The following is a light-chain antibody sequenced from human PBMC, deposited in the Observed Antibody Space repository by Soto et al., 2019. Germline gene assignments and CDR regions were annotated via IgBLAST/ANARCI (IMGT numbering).Light chain of an antibody. V-gene: IGKV1-5*03. CDR3: QQYNSWT. Sequence: DIQMTQSPSTLSGSVGDRVTITCRASQTISSWLARYQQKPGKAPKLLIYKASTLKSGVPSRFSGSGSGTEFTLTISSLQPDDFATYYCQQYNSWTFGQGTKVDIK. CDR2: KAS. J-gene: IGKJ1*01. CDR1: QTISSW.